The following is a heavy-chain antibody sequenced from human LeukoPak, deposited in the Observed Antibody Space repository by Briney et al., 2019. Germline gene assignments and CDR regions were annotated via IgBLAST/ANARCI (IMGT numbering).Heavy chain of an antibody. Sequence: GGSLRLSCAASGFTFSSYSMNWVRQATGKGLEWDSSISSSSSYIYYADSVKGRFTIPTDKDKNSLYLQMNSTRAEDTAVYYCARSSFARWFDPWGQGTLVTVSS. D-gene: IGHD6-13*01. V-gene: IGHV3-21*01. CDR1: GFTFSSYS. CDR2: ISSSSSYI. J-gene: IGHJ5*02. CDR3: ARSSFARWFDP.